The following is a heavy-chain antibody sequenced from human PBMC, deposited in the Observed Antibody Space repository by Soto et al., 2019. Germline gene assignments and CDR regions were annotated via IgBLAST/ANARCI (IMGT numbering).Heavy chain of an antibody. J-gene: IGHJ6*03. CDR3: ARGAGGCYYMDA. Sequence: EVQLVDSGGGLVQHGGSLRLSCAASGFTFSSYWMHWVRQVPGKGLVWVSRLYTDGSRTSYADSVKGRFTISRDNAKNTLYLQMNSLRAEDTALYYCARGAGGCYYMDAWGKGTTVTVSS. V-gene: IGHV3-74*01. CDR1: GFTFSSYW. D-gene: IGHD3-10*01. CDR2: LYTDGSRT.